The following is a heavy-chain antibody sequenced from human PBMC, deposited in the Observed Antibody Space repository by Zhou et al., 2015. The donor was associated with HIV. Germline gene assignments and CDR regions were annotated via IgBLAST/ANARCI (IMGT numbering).Heavy chain of an antibody. D-gene: IGHD6-13*01. CDR3: ARGVLSYRYSSSWYYFDY. CDR1: GGTFSSYA. J-gene: IGHJ4*02. Sequence: QVQLVQSGAEVKKPGSSVKVSCKASGGTFSSYAISWVRQAPGQGLEWMGGIIPIFGTANYAQKFQGRVTITADESTSTAYMELSSLRSEDTAVYYCARGVLSYRYSSSWYYFDYWGQGTLVTVSS. V-gene: IGHV1-69*01. CDR2: IIPIFGTA.